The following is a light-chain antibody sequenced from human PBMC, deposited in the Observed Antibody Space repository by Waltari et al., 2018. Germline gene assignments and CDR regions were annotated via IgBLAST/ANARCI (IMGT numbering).Light chain of an antibody. J-gene: IGKJ1*01. CDR2: AAS. Sequence: DIQITQSPSYVPASVGVRVTITRRASQVLRIYLAWYQQKPGKGPKLLIYAASTLQSGVTSRFSGSGSGTDFTFTFSSLQLEDFATYDCQQSYDTPRTFGEGTKVEVK. V-gene: IGKV1-39*01. CDR1: QVLRIY. CDR3: QQSYDTPRT.